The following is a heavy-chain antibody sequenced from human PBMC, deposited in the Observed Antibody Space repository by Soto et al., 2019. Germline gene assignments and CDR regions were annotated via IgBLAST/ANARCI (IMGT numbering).Heavy chain of an antibody. CDR2: ISSSSSTI. V-gene: IGHV3-48*01. J-gene: IGHJ5*02. CDR1: GFTFSSYS. Sequence: GGSLRLSCAASGFTFSSYSMNWVRQAPGKGLEWVSYISSSSSTIYYADSVKGRFTISRDNAKNSLYLQMNSLRAEDTAVYYCAREIIDYSNWFDPWGQGTLVTVSS. CDR3: AREIIDYSNWFDP. D-gene: IGHD4-4*01.